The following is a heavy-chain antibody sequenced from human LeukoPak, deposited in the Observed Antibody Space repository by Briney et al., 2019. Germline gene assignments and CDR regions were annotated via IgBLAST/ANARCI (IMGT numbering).Heavy chain of an antibody. CDR3: AREFSYGSGSSAWGPAPYFDS. D-gene: IGHD3-10*01. J-gene: IGHJ4*02. CDR1: GYTFTGYY. V-gene: IGHV1-46*01. Sequence: ASVKVSCKATGYTFTGYYMHWVRQAPGQGLEWMAITNPSGGTTSYAQKFQGRVAMTRDTSTSTVYMELNSLISEDTAVYYCAREFSYGSGSSAWGPAPYFDSWGQGTLVTVSS. CDR2: TNPSGGTT.